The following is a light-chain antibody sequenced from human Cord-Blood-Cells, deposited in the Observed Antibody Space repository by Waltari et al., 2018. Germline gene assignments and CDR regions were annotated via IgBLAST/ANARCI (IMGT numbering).Light chain of an antibody. CDR3: QQRSNWPT. J-gene: IGKJ4*01. V-gene: IGKV3-11*01. CDR2: DAS. CDR1: QSVSSN. Sequence: EIVLTQSPATLSLSPGERATLTCRASQSVSSNLAWYRQKPGQAPRLLIYDASNMATGIPARFSGSGSGTDFTLTISSLEPEDFAVYYCQQRSNWPTFGGGTKVEIK.